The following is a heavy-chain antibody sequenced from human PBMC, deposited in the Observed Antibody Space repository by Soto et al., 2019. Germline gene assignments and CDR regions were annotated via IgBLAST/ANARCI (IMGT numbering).Heavy chain of an antibody. Sequence: LRLSCAASGFTFSSYGMHWVRQAPGKGLEWVAVISYDGSNKYYADSVKGRFTISRDNSKNTLYLQMNSLRAEDTAVYYCAKVLAVAATSLPIDAFDIWGQGTMVTISS. D-gene: IGHD6-19*01. CDR2: ISYDGSNK. CDR1: GFTFSSYG. V-gene: IGHV3-30*18. CDR3: AKVLAVAATSLPIDAFDI. J-gene: IGHJ3*02.